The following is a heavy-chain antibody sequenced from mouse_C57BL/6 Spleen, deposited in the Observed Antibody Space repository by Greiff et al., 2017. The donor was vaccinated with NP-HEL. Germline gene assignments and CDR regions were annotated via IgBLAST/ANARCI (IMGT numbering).Heavy chain of an antibody. CDR1: GFTFTDYY. D-gene: IGHD1-1*01. J-gene: IGHJ1*03. V-gene: IGHV7-3*01. CDR3: ARYPPYYYGSSYGYFDV. CDR2: IRNKANGYTT. Sequence: DVKLVESGGGLVQPGGSLSLSCAASGFTFTDYYMSWVRQPPGKALEWLGFIRNKANGYTTEYSASVKGRFTISRDNSQSILYLQMNALRAEDSATYYGARYPPYYYGSSYGYFDVWGTGTTVTVSS.